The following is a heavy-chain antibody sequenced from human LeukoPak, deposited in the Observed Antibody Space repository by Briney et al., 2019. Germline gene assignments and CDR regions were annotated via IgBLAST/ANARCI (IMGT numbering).Heavy chain of an antibody. D-gene: IGHD4-23*01. Sequence: GASVKVSCKASGYTFTSYGISWVRQAPGQGLEWMGWISAYNGNTNYAQKFQGRVTITADESTSTAYMELSSLRSEDTAVYYCARVADYGGKGDIYYYYYMDVWGKGTTVTVSS. CDR3: ARVADYGGKGDIYYYYYMDV. J-gene: IGHJ6*03. CDR1: GYTFTSYG. CDR2: ISAYNGNT. V-gene: IGHV1-18*01.